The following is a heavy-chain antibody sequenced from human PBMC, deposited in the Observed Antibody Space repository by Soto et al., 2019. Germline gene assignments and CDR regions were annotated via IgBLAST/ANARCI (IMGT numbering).Heavy chain of an antibody. CDR2: INHRGST. Sequence: SETLSLTCAVYGGSFSYYFWTWIRQSPGMGLEWIGDINHRGSTSYNPPLKSRVTISLDTSKNQFSLSLSSVTAADTAMYYCARILVGAFDFWGQGALVTVSS. D-gene: IGHD1-26*01. J-gene: IGHJ4*02. CDR3: ARILVGAFDF. V-gene: IGHV4-34*01. CDR1: GGSFSYYF.